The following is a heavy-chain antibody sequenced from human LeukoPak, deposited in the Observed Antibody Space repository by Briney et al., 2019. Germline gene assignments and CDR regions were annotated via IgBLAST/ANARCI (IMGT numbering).Heavy chain of an antibody. Sequence: PGGSLGLSCAASGFSLSDYSMNWVRQAPGKGLEWVSYISRDSSKIYYADSVKGRFTISRDNAKNSLYLQMNSLRDEDTAVYSCTRESYWGSSGKGFDSWGQGTLVTVSS. D-gene: IGHD7-27*01. J-gene: IGHJ4*02. V-gene: IGHV3-48*02. CDR2: ISRDSSKI. CDR1: GFSLSDYS. CDR3: TRESYWGSSGKGFDS.